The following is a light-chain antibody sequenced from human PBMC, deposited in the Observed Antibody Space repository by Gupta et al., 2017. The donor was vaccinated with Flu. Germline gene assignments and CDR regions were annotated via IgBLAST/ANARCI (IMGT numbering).Light chain of an antibody. CDR2: AAS. V-gene: IGKV1-39*01. CDR1: QSIGTY. J-gene: IGKJ1*01. Sequence: DIQMTQSPSSLSASVGDRVAITCRASQSIGTYVNWYQLKPGRAPKLRIYAASRLQNGVSSGFSGSGSGTDFTLTISSLQPEDFAIYYCQQSFRSRTFGQGTKVEVK. CDR3: QQSFRSRT.